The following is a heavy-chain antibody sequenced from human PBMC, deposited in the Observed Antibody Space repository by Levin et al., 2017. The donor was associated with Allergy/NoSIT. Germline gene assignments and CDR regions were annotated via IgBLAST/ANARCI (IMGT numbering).Heavy chain of an antibody. D-gene: IGHD2-21*02. Sequence: GGSLRLSCAASGFTFSSYAMSWVRQAPGKGLEWVSAISGSGTAIYYADSVKGRFTISRDNSKNTLYLQMNSVRAEDTAVYYCAKVDGGLIGVVTAPAVNWGQGTLVTVSS. CDR3: AKVDGGLIGVVTAPAVN. V-gene: IGHV3-23*01. CDR2: ISGSGTAI. CDR1: GFTFSSYA. J-gene: IGHJ4*02.